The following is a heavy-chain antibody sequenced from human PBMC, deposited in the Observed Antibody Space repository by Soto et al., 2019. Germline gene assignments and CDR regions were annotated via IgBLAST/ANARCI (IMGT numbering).Heavy chain of an antibody. CDR2: ITSDGRT. D-gene: IGHD4-17*01. Sequence: GGSLRLSCAASGFTFSSYAMSWVRQAPGNGLEWVSIITSDGRTYYADSVKGRFTISRDNSKNTVYLQMNSLRAEDTAVYYCAKDYSTVTTDPLSVVLFDYWGQGALVTVSS. V-gene: IGHV3-23*01. CDR3: AKDYSTVTTDPLSVVLFDY. CDR1: GFTFSSYA. J-gene: IGHJ4*02.